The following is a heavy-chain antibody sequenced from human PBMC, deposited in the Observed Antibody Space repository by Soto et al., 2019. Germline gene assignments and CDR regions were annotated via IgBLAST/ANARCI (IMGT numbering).Heavy chain of an antibody. V-gene: IGHV3-23*01. Sequence: EVQLLESGGGLVQPGGSLRLSCAASGFTFNNYAMTWVRQAPGKGLEWVSAISGGGDTTSYADSVKGRFTVSRDGSKNTLYLRRSSLRAEDTALYYCAKGRGGSGSLPPRVDFWGQGTLVTVSS. CDR2: ISGGGDTT. CDR3: AKGRGGSGSLPPRVDF. CDR1: GFTFNNYA. J-gene: IGHJ4*02. D-gene: IGHD3-10*01.